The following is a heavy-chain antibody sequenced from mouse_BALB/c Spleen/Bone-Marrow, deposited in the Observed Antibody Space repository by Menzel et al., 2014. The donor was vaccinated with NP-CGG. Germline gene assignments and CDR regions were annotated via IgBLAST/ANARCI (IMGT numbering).Heavy chain of an antibody. J-gene: IGHJ1*01. CDR2: IDPSDSET. V-gene: IGHV1-69*02. D-gene: IGHD2-2*01. Sequence: VQLQQSGAELVKPGAPVKLSCKASGYTFTSYWMNWVKQRPGRGLEWIGRIDPSDSETHYNQKFKDKATLTVDKSSSTAYFQLSSLTSEDSAVYYCARSTGYYWYFDVWGAGTTVTVSS. CDR3: ARSTGYYWYFDV. CDR1: GYTFTSYW.